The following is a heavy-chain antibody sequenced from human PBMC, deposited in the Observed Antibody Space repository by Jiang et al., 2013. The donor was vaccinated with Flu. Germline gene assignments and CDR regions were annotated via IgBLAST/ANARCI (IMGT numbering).Heavy chain of an antibody. D-gene: IGHD1-14*01. V-gene: IGHV3-30*02. CDR2: IRYDGRNK. Sequence: VVQPGGFLRLSCVASGFTFSSYGMHWVRQAPGKGLEWVAFIRYDGRNKDYVDSVKGRFIISRDNSKNTLYLHMSSLRAEDTAVYYCAKDLRNRSDYWGQGTLVTVSS. J-gene: IGHJ4*02. CDR1: GFTFSSYG. CDR3: AKDLRNRSDY.